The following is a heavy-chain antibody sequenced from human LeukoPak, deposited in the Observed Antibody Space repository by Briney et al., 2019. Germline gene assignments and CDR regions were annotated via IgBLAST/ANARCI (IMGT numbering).Heavy chain of an antibody. V-gene: IGHV2-70*04. CDR1: RFSLSTSAMR. D-gene: IGHD3-10*01. CDR2: IDWDDDK. CDR3: ARTWEYGSGSVWFDP. J-gene: IGHJ5*02. Sequence: SGPALLKPTQPLTLPCTFSRFSLSTSAMRVAGIRQRPGKALEWLARIDWDDDKFYSTSLKTRLTISKDNSKNQVVLTMTNMDPVDTATYYCARTWEYGSGSVWFDPWGQGTLVTVSS.